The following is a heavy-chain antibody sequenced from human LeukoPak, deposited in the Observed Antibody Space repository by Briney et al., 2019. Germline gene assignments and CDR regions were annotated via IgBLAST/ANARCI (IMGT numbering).Heavy chain of an antibody. Sequence: GGSLRLSCSASGFTFSSYAMHWARQAPGKGLEYVSAISSNGGSTYYADSVKGRFTISRDNSKNTLYLQMSSLRAEDTAVYYCVTRQNYYGSGSSFDYWGQGTLVTVSS. CDR2: ISSNGGST. V-gene: IGHV3-64D*06. D-gene: IGHD3-10*01. CDR3: VTRQNYYGSGSSFDY. J-gene: IGHJ4*02. CDR1: GFTFSSYA.